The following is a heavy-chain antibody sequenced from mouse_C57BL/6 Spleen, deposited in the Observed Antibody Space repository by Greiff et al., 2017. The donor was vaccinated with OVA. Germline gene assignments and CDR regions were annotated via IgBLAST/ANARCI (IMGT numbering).Heavy chain of an antibody. V-gene: IGHV5-17*01. CDR3: ARRVIYFMDY. Sequence: EVKLQESGGGLVKPGGSLKLSCAASGFTFSDYGMHWVRQAPEKGLEWVAYISSGSSTIYYADTVKGRFTISRDNAKNTLFLQMTSLRSEDTAMYYCARRVIYFMDYWGQGTSVTVSS. CDR1: GFTFSDYG. CDR2: ISSGSSTI. D-gene: IGHD1-1*01. J-gene: IGHJ4*01.